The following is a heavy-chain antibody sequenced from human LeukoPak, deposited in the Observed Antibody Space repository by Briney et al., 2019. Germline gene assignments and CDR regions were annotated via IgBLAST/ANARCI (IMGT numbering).Heavy chain of an antibody. CDR1: GGSISSYY. V-gene: IGHV4-4*07. CDR2: IYYSGST. CDR3: AKETGSSNWSP. Sequence: SETLSLTCTVSGGSISSYYWSWIRQPAGKGLEWIGRIYYSGSTYYNPSLKSRVTISVDPSKNQLSLKLSSVTAADTAVYYCAKETGSSNWSPWGQGTLDSVSS. D-gene: IGHD6-13*01. J-gene: IGHJ4*02.